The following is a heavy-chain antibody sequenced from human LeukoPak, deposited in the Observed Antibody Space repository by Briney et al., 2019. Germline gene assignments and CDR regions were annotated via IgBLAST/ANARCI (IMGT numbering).Heavy chain of an antibody. V-gene: IGHV4-61*02. D-gene: IGHD2/OR15-2a*01. CDR2: IYTSGST. Sequence: MTSQTLSLTCTVSGGSISSGSYYWSWIRQPAGKGLEWIGRIYTSGSTNYNPSLKSRVTISVDTSKNQFSLKLSSVTAADTAVYYCARDPFLDHWGQGTLVTVSS. CDR3: ARDPFLDH. CDR1: GGSISSGSYY. J-gene: IGHJ4*02.